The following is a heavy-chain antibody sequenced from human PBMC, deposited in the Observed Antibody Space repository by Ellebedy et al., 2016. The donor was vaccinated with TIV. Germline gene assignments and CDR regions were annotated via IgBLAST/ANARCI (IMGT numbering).Heavy chain of an antibody. V-gene: IGHV1-2*04. CDR3: ARKTGNRADFDI. CDR1: GFSFTGYY. CDR2: INTNSGRT. J-gene: IGHJ3*02. D-gene: IGHD7-27*01. Sequence: AASVKVSCKASGFSFTGYYIHWVRQAPGQGLEWMGWINTNSGRTKYAQKFQDWVTITRDTSISTAYMDATSLRTDDTAVYYCARKTGNRADFDIWGQGSMVAVSS.